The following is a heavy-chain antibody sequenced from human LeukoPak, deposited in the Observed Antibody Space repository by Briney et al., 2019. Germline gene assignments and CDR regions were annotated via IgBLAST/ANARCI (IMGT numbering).Heavy chain of an antibody. J-gene: IGHJ4*02. Sequence: GGSLRLSCAASGFTFSSYSMNWVRQAPGKGLEWVAVISYDGSNKYYADSVKGRFTISRDNSKNTLYLQMNSLRAEDTAVYYCARGTWELEDWGQGTLVTASS. V-gene: IGHV3-30*03. CDR1: GFTFSSYS. CDR2: ISYDGSNK. CDR3: ARGTWELED. D-gene: IGHD1-26*01.